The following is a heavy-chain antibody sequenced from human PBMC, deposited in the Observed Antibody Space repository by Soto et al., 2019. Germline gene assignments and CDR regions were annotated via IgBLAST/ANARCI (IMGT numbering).Heavy chain of an antibody. CDR3: ARGTYYYDSSGYSSPLFDY. D-gene: IGHD3-22*01. CDR1: GGSISSGGYS. V-gene: IGHV4-30-2*01. J-gene: IGHJ4*02. CDR2: IYHSGST. Sequence: SETLSLTCAVSGGSISSGGYSWSWIRQPPGKGLEWIGYIYHSGSTYYNPSLKSRVTISVDRSKNQFSLKLSSVTAADTAVYYCARGTYYYDSSGYSSPLFDYWGQGTLVTVSS.